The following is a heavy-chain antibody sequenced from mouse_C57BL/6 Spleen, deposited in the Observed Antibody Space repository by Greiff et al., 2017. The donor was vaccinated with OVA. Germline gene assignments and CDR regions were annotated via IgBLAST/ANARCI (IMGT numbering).Heavy chain of an antibody. CDR2: IYPRDGST. V-gene: IGHV1-85*01. J-gene: IGHJ1*03. CDR3: ARSPYYYGSSWYSDV. Sequence: QVQLQQSGPELVKPGASVKLSCKASGYTFTSYDINWVKQRPGQGLEWIGWIYPRDGSTKYNEKFKGKATLTVDTSSSTAYMELHSLTSEDSAVYFCARSPYYYGSSWYSDVWGTGTTVTVSS. CDR1: GYTFTSYD. D-gene: IGHD1-1*01.